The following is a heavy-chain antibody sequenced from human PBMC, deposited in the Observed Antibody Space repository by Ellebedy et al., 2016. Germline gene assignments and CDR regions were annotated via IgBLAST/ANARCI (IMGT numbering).Heavy chain of an antibody. Sequence: SETLSLXXTVSGRSINSGGYYWSWIRQPPGKGLEWIAYINHSGTTLYNSSLKSRVSISVDTSKNQFSLNLVSVTAADTAVYYCARVSATWFDPWGRGTPVTVSS. V-gene: IGHV4-31*03. D-gene: IGHD5/OR15-5a*01. CDR2: INHSGTT. CDR1: GRSINSGGYY. CDR3: ARVSATWFDP. J-gene: IGHJ5*02.